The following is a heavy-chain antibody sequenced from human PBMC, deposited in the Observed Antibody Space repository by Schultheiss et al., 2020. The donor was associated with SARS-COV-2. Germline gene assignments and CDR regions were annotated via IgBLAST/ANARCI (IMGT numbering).Heavy chain of an antibody. V-gene: IGHV4-34*01. D-gene: IGHD3-22*01. CDR1: GGSFSGYY. CDR3: AVLTNSSGYSAFDI. J-gene: IGHJ3*02. Sequence: SETLSLTCAVYGGSFSGYYWSWIRQPPGKGLEWIGEINHSGSTNYNPSLKSRVTISVDTSKNQFSLKLSSVTAADTAVYYCAVLTNSSGYSAFDIWGQGTMVTVSS. CDR2: INHSGST.